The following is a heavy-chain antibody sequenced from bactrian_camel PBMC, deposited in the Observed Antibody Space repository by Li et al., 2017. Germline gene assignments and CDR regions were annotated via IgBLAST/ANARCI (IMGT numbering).Heavy chain of an antibody. V-gene: IGHV3S53*01. D-gene: IGHD1*01. Sequence: HVQLVESGGGSVQAGGGLRLSCAGSGYTGSDSSYCMGWFRQAPGKEREGVAVITSDGSTNYADSVKGRFTISKDIAKKTLHLQMNSLKPEDTAVYYCAARRNIDCPQINVRPRDFAYWGQGTQVTVS. CDR2: ITSDGST. CDR1: GYTGSDSSYC. J-gene: IGHJ6*01. CDR3: AARRNIDCPQINVRPRDFAY.